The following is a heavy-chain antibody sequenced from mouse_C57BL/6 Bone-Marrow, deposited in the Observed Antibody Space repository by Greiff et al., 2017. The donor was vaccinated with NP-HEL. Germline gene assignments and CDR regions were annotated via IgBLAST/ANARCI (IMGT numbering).Heavy chain of an antibody. Sequence: QVQLQQPGAELVKPGASVKLSCKASGYTFTSYWMHWVKQRPGQGLEWIGMIHPNSGSTNYNEKFKSKATLTVDKSSSTAYMQLSSLTSEDSAVYYCALYYYGWYFDVWGTGTTVTVSS. J-gene: IGHJ1*03. V-gene: IGHV1-64*01. CDR1: GYTFTSYW. D-gene: IGHD1-1*01. CDR3: ALYYYGWYFDV. CDR2: IHPNSGST.